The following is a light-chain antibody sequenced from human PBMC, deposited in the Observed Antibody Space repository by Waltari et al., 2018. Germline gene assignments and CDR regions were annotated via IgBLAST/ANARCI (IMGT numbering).Light chain of an antibody. J-gene: IGKJ1*01. CDR2: DAS. Sequence: VLTQSPATLSLSPGERATLSCRASQSVDDYMAWYQQKPGQSPRLLIYDASNRATGIPIGFSGSGFGTDFPLTISSLEPDDFAHYYCQQRRNWPPTFGQGTKVEIK. V-gene: IGKV3-11*01. CDR1: QSVDDY. CDR3: QQRRNWPPT.